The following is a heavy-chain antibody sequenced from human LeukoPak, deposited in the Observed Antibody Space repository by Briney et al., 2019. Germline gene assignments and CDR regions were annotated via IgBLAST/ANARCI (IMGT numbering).Heavy chain of an antibody. J-gene: IGHJ3*02. CDR1: GGSISSYY. V-gene: IGHV4-59*01. D-gene: IGHD1-26*01. CDR3: ARVVGATPWDAFDI. Sequence: SETLSLTCTVSGGSISSYYCSWIRQPPGNGLEWIGYIYYSGSTNYNPSLKSRVTISVDSSKNQFSLKLSSVTAADTAVYYCARVVGATPWDAFDIWGQGTMVTVSS. CDR2: IYYSGST.